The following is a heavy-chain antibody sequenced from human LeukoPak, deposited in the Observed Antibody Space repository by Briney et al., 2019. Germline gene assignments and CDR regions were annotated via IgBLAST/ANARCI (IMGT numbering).Heavy chain of an antibody. Sequence: SETLSLTCAVSGGSISSGSYYWSWIRQPAGKGLEWIGRIYTSGSTNYNPSLKSRVTISVDTSKNQFSLKLSSVTAADTAVYYCARDGGYDSLDYWGQGTLVTVSS. J-gene: IGHJ4*02. V-gene: IGHV4-61*02. CDR1: GGSISSGSYY. CDR2: IYTSGST. D-gene: IGHD5-12*01. CDR3: ARDGGYDSLDY.